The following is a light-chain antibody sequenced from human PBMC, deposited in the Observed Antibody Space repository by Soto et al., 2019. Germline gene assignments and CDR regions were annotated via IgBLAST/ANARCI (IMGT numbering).Light chain of an antibody. CDR2: GNT. CDR1: SSNIGAGYD. Sequence: QSVLTQPPSVSGAPGQRVTISCTGSSSNIGAGYDVSWYQQLPGRAPKLIIYGNTNRPSGVPDRFSGSKSGTSASLAITGLQAEDEADYYCLSFDSSLSVVFGGGTQLTVL. CDR3: LSFDSSLSVV. V-gene: IGLV1-40*01. J-gene: IGLJ2*01.